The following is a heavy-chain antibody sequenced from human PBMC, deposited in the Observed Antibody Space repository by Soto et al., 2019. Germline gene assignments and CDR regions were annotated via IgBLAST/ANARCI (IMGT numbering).Heavy chain of an antibody. Sequence: PGGSLRLSCVVSGFTFSDYAMHWVRQGPGKGLEWVAVVSYDGSNKYYADSVKGRFTISRDNSNNTLYLQMNSLRAEDTAVYYCASSVAGYYYYYGMDVWGQGTTVTVSS. CDR2: VSYDGSNK. D-gene: IGHD6-19*01. CDR1: GFTFSDYA. V-gene: IGHV3-30-3*01. CDR3: ASSVAGYYYYYGMDV. J-gene: IGHJ6*02.